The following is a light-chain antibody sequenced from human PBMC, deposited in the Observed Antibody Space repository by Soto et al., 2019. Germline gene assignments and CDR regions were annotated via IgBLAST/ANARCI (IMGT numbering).Light chain of an antibody. CDR3: QQSYNNPFT. CDR2: LAS. CDR1: QSISSY. V-gene: IGKV1-39*01. Sequence: DIQMTQSPSSLSASVGDRVTITCRASQSISSYLNWYRQRPGKAPRLLIYLASSLQSGVPSRFSGSGSGTDFALSISSLQPEDFGTYYCQQSYNNPFTFGRGTKVDIK. J-gene: IGKJ2*01.